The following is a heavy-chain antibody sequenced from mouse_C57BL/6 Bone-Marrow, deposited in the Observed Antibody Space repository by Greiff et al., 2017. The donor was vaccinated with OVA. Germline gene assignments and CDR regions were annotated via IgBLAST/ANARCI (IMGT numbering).Heavy chain of an antibody. CDR3: ARASYGSSPCWYFDV. CDR1: GYTFTSYW. CDR2: IDPSDSYT. D-gene: IGHD1-1*01. V-gene: IGHV1-69*01. J-gene: IGHJ1*03. Sequence: QVQLQQPGAEPVMPGASVKLSCKASGYTFTSYWMHWVKQRPGQGLEWIGEIDPSDSYTNYNQKFKGKSTLTVDKSSSTASMQLSSLTSEDSAVSYCARASYGSSPCWYFDVWGTGTTVTVSS.